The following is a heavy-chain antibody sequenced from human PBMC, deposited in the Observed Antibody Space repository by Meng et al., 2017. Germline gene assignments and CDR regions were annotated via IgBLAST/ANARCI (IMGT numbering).Heavy chain of an antibody. Sequence: GQLQQWGAGLLKPSQTLSLTCAVYGGAFSGYYWSWIRQPPGKGLEWIGEINHSGSTNYNPSLKSRVTISVDTSKNQFSLKLSSVTAADTAVYYCAYATTVSNWGQGTLVTVSS. CDR3: AYATTVSN. J-gene: IGHJ4*02. V-gene: IGHV4-34*01. D-gene: IGHD4-11*01. CDR2: INHSGST. CDR1: GGAFSGYY.